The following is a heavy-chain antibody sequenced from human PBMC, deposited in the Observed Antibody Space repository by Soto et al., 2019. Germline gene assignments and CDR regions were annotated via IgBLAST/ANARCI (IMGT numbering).Heavy chain of an antibody. CDR1: GGSISSGGYS. CDR3: ASSIAVARRGIDY. D-gene: IGHD6-19*01. V-gene: IGHV4-30-2*01. Sequence: SETLSLTCAVSGGSISSGGYSWSWIRQPPGKGLEWVGYIYHSGSTYYNPSLKSRVTISIDRSKNQFSLKLSSVTAADTAVYYCASSIAVARRGIDYWGQGTLVTVSS. J-gene: IGHJ4*02. CDR2: IYHSGST.